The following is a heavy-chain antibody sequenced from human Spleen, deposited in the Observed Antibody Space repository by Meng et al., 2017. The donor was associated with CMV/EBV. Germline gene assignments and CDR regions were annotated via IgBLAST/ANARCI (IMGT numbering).Heavy chain of an antibody. CDR2: MNPSSGNT. J-gene: IGHJ5*02. D-gene: IGHD2-2*01. CDR1: YTFTSYD. V-gene: IGHV1-8*03. CDR3: ARVYCSSTSCYPGFDP. Sequence: YTFTSYDINWVRQATGQGLEWMGWMNPSSGNTGYAQKFQGRVTITRNTSISTAYMELSSLRSEDTAVYYCARVYCSSTSCYPGFDPWGQGTLVTVSS.